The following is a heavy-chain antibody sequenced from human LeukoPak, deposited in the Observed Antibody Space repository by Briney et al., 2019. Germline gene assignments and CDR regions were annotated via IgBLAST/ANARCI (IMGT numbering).Heavy chain of an antibody. J-gene: IGHJ4*02. Sequence: SETLSLTCAVYGGSFSGYYWSWIRQPPGKGLEWIGEINHSGSTNYNPSLKSRVTISVDTSRNQFSLKLSSVTAADTAAYYCAGLYYDSSGQPFDYWGQGTLVTVSS. D-gene: IGHD3-22*01. V-gene: IGHV4-34*01. CDR3: AGLYYDSSGQPFDY. CDR1: GGSFSGYY. CDR2: INHSGST.